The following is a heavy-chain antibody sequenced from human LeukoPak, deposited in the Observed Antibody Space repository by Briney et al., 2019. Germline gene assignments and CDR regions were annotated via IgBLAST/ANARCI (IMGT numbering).Heavy chain of an antibody. CDR1: GFTFSSYA. D-gene: IGHD3-16*02. CDR3: AKDPPYMITFGGVIVDY. CDR2: ISGSGGST. Sequence: GGSLRLSCAASGFTFSSYAMSWVRQAPGKGLEWVSAISGSGGSTYYADSVKGRFTISRDNSKNTLYLQMNSLRAEDTAVYYCAKDPPYMITFGGVIVDYWGQGTLVTVSS. V-gene: IGHV3-23*01. J-gene: IGHJ4*02.